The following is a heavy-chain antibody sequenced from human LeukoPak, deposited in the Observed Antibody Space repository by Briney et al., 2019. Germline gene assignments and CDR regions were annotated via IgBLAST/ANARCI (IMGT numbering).Heavy chain of an antibody. CDR1: GSTFSSYA. CDR3: AKEGYCSSTSCYPDY. CDR2: ISGSGGST. Sequence: GALRLSCAASGSTFSSYAMSWVRQAPGKGLEWVSAISGSGGSTYYADSVKGRFTISRDNSKNTLYLQMNSLRAEDTAVYYCAKEGYCSSTSCYPDYWGQGTLVTVSS. J-gene: IGHJ4*02. D-gene: IGHD2-2*01. V-gene: IGHV3-23*01.